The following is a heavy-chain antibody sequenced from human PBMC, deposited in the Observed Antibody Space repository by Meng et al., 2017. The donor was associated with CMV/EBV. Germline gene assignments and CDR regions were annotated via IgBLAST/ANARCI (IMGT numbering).Heavy chain of an antibody. Sequence: SVKVSCKASGGTFSSYAISWVRQAPGQGLEWIGGIIPIFGTANYAQKFQGRVTITTDESTSTAYMELSSLRSEDTAVYYCARGTIMIRDYHHHGLDVWGHGTSVTVSS. CDR1: GGTFSSYA. D-gene: IGHD3-16*01. CDR2: IIPIFGTA. V-gene: IGHV1-69*05. J-gene: IGHJ6*02. CDR3: ARGTIMIRDYHHHGLDV.